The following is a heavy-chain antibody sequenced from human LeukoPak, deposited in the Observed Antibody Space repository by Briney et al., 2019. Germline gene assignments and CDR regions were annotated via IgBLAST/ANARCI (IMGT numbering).Heavy chain of an antibody. V-gene: IGHV1-46*01. CDR1: GYTFTRYY. D-gene: IGHD3-10*01. Sequence: GASVKVSCKASGYTFTRYYIHWVRQAPGQGLEWMGVINPSDGSTSFLQKFQGRVPMTRNTSISTAYMELSSLRSEDTAVYYCARGLRSGSDYFDYWGQGTLVTVSS. J-gene: IGHJ4*02. CDR3: ARGLRSGSDYFDY. CDR2: INPSDGST.